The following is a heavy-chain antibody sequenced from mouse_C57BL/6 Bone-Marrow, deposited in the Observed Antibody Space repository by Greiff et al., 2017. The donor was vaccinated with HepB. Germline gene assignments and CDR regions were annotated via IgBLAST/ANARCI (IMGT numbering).Heavy chain of an antibody. D-gene: IGHD4-1*01. CDR3: ARSGTRWLAY. Sequence: VQLQQTGAELVKPGASVKLSCKASGYTFTSYWMHWVKQRPGQGLEWIGMIHPNSGSTNYNEKFKSKATLTVDKSSSTAYMQLSSLTSEDSAVYYCARSGTRWLAYWGQGTLVTVSA. J-gene: IGHJ3*01. CDR2: IHPNSGST. V-gene: IGHV1-64*01. CDR1: GYTFTSYW.